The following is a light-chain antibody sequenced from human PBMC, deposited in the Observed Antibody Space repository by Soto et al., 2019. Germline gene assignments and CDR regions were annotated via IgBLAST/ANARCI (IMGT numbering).Light chain of an antibody. CDR2: KVS. V-gene: IGKV2-30*02. Sequence: DVVLTQSPLSLPVTLGQPASISCRSSQGLVHSNGDTFLNWFHQRPGQSPRRLIYKVSDRDSGVPDRFSGSGSGTDFTLRISRVEAEDVGVYYCMQGTHWPYTVGQGTKLEIK. CDR3: MQGTHWPYT. J-gene: IGKJ2*01. CDR1: QGLVHSNGDTF.